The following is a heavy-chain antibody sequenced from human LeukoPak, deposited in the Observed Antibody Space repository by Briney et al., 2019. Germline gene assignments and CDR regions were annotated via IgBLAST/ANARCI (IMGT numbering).Heavy chain of an antibody. D-gene: IGHD6-19*01. CDR3: AKETYSSGWYPYFDY. CDR1: GFTVSNNY. Sequence: GGSLRLSCAASGFTVSNNYMSWVRQVPGKGLEWVSGISGSGGSTYYADSVKGRFTISRDNSKNTLFLQMNSLRAEDTAVYYCAKETYSSGWYPYFDYWGQGTLVTVSS. J-gene: IGHJ4*02. CDR2: ISGSGGST. V-gene: IGHV3-23*01.